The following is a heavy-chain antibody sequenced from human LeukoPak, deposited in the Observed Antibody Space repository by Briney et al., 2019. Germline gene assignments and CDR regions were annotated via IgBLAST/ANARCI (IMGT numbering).Heavy chain of an antibody. V-gene: IGHV4-30-4*08. J-gene: IGHJ5*02. CDR3: ARGRYGDYRDWFDP. CDR2: IYYSGST. CDR1: GGSFSGYY. D-gene: IGHD4-17*01. Sequence: PSETLSLTCAVYGGSFSGYYWSWIRQPPGKGLEWIGYIYYSGSTYYNPSLKSRVTISVDTSKNQFSLKLSSVTTADTAVYYCARGRYGDYRDWFDPWGQGTLVTVSS.